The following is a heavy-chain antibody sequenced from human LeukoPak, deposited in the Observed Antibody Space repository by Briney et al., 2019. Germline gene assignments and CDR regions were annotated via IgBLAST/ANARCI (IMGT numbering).Heavy chain of an antibody. D-gene: IGHD3-10*01. CDR3: ARDDDYYGSGSSDY. V-gene: IGHV3-48*04. J-gene: IGHJ4*02. Sequence: QSGGSLRLSCAASGFTFSSYSMNWVRQAPGKGLEWVSYISSSSSTIYYADSVKGRFTISRDNAKNSLYLQMNSLRAEDTAVYYCARDDDYYGSGSSDYWGQGTLVTVSS. CDR2: ISSSSSTI. CDR1: GFTFSSYS.